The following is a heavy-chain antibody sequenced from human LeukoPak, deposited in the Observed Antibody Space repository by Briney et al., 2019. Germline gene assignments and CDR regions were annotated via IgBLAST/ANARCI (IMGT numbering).Heavy chain of an antibody. CDR1: GGSFSGYY. CDR3: ARGPYDYVWGSHRYYFDY. D-gene: IGHD3-16*02. J-gene: IGHJ4*02. V-gene: IGHV4-34*01. CDR2: INHSGST. Sequence: SETLSLTCAVYGGSFSGYYWSWIRQPPGKGLEWIGEINHSGSTNYNPSLKSRVTISVDTSKNQFSLKLSSVTAADTAVYYCARGPYDYVWGSHRYYFDYWGQGTLVTVSS.